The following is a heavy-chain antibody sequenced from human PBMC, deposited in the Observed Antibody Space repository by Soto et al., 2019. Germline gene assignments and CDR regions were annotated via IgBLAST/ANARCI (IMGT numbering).Heavy chain of an antibody. CDR1: GFTFSSYA. V-gene: IGHV3-30-3*01. Sequence: GGSLRLSCAASGFTFSSYAMHWVRQAPGKGLEWVAVISYDGSNKYYADSVKGRFTISRDNSKNTLYLQMNSLRAEDTAVYYCARDRRGGDTYYGMDVWGQGTTVTVSS. CDR3: ARDRRGGDTYYGMDV. J-gene: IGHJ6*02. D-gene: IGHD4-17*01. CDR2: ISYDGSNK.